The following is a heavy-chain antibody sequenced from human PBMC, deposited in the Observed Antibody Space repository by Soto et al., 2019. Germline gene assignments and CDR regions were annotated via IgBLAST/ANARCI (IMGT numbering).Heavy chain of an antibody. V-gene: IGHV3-53*01. CDR1: GITVSSSY. J-gene: IGHJ5*02. CDR2: IYTGGTT. D-gene: IGHD3-22*01. Sequence: GGSLRLSCASSGITVSSSYMTWVRQAPGKGLEWVSVIYTGGTTEYGASVKGRFTISRDDSKSIAYLQMNSLKTEDTAVYYCSTNYYDSSGYDNWFDPWGQGTLVTVSS. CDR3: STNYYDSSGYDNWFDP.